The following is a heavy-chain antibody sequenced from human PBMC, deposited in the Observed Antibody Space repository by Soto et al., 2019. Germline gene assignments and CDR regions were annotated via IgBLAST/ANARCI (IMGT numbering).Heavy chain of an antibody. CDR1: GYTLTELS. CDR3: ATRIYYYDSSGYPHYYFDY. Sequence: GASVKVSCKVSGYTLTELSMHWVRQAPGKGLEWMGGFDPEDGETIYTQKFQGRVTMTEDTSTDTAYMELSSLRSEDTAVYYCATRIYYYDSSGYPHYYFDYWGQGTLVTAPQ. D-gene: IGHD3-22*01. CDR2: FDPEDGET. J-gene: IGHJ4*02. V-gene: IGHV1-24*01.